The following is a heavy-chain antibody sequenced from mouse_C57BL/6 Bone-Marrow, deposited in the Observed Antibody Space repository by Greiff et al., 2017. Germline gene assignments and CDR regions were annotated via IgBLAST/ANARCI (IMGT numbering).Heavy chain of an antibody. J-gene: IGHJ3*01. CDR1: GFSLTSYG. CDR3: AKVSFAY. Sequence: VQLQQSGPGLVQPSQSLSITCTVSGFSLTSYGVHWVRQSPGKGLEWLGVIWRGGSTDYNAAFMSRLSITNDNSKSQVFFKMNSLLADDTAIYYCAKVSFAYWGQGTLVTVSA. V-gene: IGHV2-5*01. CDR2: IWRGGST.